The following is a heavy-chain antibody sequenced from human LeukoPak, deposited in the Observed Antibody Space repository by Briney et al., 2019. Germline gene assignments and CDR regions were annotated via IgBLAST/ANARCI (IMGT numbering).Heavy chain of an antibody. D-gene: IGHD3-9*01. J-gene: IGHJ5*02. CDR1: GGSISSSSYY. CDR3: AREGLGSISGNWFDP. V-gene: IGHV4-39*07. Sequence: SETLSLTCTVSGGSISSSSYYWGWIRQPPGKGLEWIGSIYYSGSTYYNPSLKSRVTISVGTSKNQFSLKLSSVTAADTAVYYCAREGLGSISGNWFDPWGQGTLVTVSS. CDR2: IYYSGST.